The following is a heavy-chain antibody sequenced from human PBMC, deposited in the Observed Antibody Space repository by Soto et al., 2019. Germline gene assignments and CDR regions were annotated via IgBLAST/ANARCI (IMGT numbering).Heavy chain of an antibody. CDR3: ARDKRDHSDGMDV. J-gene: IGHJ6*02. V-gene: IGHV1-2*04. Sequence: GASLKVSCKASGYTFTGYYMHWVRQAPGQGLEWMGWINPNSGGTNYAQKFQGWVTMTRDTSISTAYMELSRLRSDDTAVYYCARDKRDHSDGMDVWGQGTTVTVSS. CDR1: GYTFTGYY. CDR2: INPNSGGT.